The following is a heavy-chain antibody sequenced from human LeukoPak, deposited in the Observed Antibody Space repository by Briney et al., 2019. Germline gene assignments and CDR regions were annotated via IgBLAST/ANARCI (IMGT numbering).Heavy chain of an antibody. CDR2: INPNSGGT. Sequence: ASVKVSCKASGYTFTDYYTHWVRQAPGQGLEWMGWINPNSGGTNYAQKFQGRVTMTRDTSISTAYMELSRLRSDDTAVYYCAREIVGAANWFDPWGQGTLVTVSS. CDR1: GYTFTDYY. D-gene: IGHD1-26*01. V-gene: IGHV1-2*02. J-gene: IGHJ5*02. CDR3: AREIVGAANWFDP.